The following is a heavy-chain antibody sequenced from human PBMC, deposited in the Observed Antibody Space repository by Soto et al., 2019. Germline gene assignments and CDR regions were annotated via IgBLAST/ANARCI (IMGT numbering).Heavy chain of an antibody. CDR2: IIPIFGTA. D-gene: IGHD5-18*01. J-gene: IGHJ5*02. CDR3: ASVSGYSYGNRPANWFDP. CDR1: GGTFSSYA. V-gene: IGHV1-69*13. Sequence: ASVKVSCKASGGTFSSYAISWVRQAPGQGLEWMGGIIPIFGTANYAQKFQGRVTITADESTSTAYMELSSLRSEDTAVYYCASVSGYSYGNRPANWFDPWGQGTLVTVSS.